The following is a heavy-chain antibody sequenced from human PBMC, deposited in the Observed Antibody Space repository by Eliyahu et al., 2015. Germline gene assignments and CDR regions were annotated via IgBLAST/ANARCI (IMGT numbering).Heavy chain of an antibody. Sequence: QVQLQESGPGLVKPSQTLSLTCTVSGGSISXGTYYWSWIRQHPGKGLEWIGYIYYSGSTYYNPSLKSRVTISVDTSKNQFSLKLSSVTAADTAVYYCARDLYGDESRVLFQHWGQGTLVTVSS. J-gene: IGHJ1*01. CDR1: GGSISXGTYY. D-gene: IGHD4-17*01. CDR2: IYYSGST. V-gene: IGHV4-31*03. CDR3: ARDLYGDESRVLFQH.